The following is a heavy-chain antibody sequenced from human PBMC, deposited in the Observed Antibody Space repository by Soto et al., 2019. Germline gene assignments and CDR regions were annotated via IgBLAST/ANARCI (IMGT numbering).Heavy chain of an antibody. J-gene: IGHJ4*02. CDR1: GGSISSYY. CDR3: ARVLEGILTGPSFDY. Sequence: PSETLSLTCTVSGGSISSYYWSWIRQPPGKGLEWIGYIYYSGSTNYNPSLKSRVTISVDTSKNQFSLKLSSVTAADTAVYYCARVLEGILTGPSFDYWGRGTLVTVSS. CDR2: IYYSGST. V-gene: IGHV4-59*01. D-gene: IGHD3-9*01.